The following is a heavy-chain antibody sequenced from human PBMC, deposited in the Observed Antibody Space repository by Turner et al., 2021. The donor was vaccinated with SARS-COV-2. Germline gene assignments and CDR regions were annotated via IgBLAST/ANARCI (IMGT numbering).Heavy chain of an antibody. CDR1: GFTFSRYS. J-gene: IGHJ6*02. Sequence: EVQLLESGGGLVQPGGSLRLPCAASGFTFSRYSMNWVRQAPGKGLEWVSYISSSSSTIYDADSVKGRFTISRDNAKNSLYLQMNSLRAEDTAVYYCASTSVVNYGMDVWGQGTTVTVSS. CDR2: ISSSSSTI. V-gene: IGHV3-48*01. CDR3: ASTSVVNYGMDV. D-gene: IGHD2-15*01.